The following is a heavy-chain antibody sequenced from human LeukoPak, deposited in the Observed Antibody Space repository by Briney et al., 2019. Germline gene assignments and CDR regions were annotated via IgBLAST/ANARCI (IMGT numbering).Heavy chain of an antibody. CDR2: IFPGDSDT. V-gene: IGHV5-51*01. CDR3: ARLECSSTTCLFAY. CDR1: GYSFTTNW. Sequence: GESLKISCKGSGYSFTTNWVGWVRQMPGKGLESMGIIFPGDSDTRYTPSFQGQVIISADKSTGTVYLQWTSLKASDTAIYYCARLECSSTTCLFAYWGQGTLVTVSS. J-gene: IGHJ4*02. D-gene: IGHD2-2*01.